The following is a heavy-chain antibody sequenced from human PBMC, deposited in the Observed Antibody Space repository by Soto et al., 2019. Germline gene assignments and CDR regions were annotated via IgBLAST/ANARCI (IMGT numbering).Heavy chain of an antibody. CDR3: ASLRCSGNNCFRWFDP. Sequence: QMQLQESGPGLVKPSQTLSLTCTVSGGSISSGDFYWNWIRQPPGKGLEWIGFIYYSGTTYYNPSLKSRLTISIDTSKNQFSLTLSSVTAADTAVYYCASLRCSGNNCFRWFDPWGLGTLVTVSS. CDR2: IYYSGTT. D-gene: IGHD2-8*02. V-gene: IGHV4-30-4*01. CDR1: GGSISSGDFY. J-gene: IGHJ5*02.